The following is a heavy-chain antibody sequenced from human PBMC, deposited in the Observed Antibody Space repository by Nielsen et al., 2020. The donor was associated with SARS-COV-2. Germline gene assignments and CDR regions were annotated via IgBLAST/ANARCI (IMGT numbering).Heavy chain of an antibody. CDR1: GFTFNIYA. Sequence: GGSLRLSCAASGFTFNIYAMAWVRRAPGRGLQWVTGVSASGGSTYYTDSVKGRFSISRDNSKNTLFLQMHSLRVEDTAVYYCARGRYDFWSGYYAVYYYYYMDVWGKGTTVTVSS. V-gene: IGHV3-23*01. J-gene: IGHJ6*03. CDR3: ARGRYDFWSGYYAVYYYYYMDV. D-gene: IGHD3-3*01. CDR2: VSASGGST.